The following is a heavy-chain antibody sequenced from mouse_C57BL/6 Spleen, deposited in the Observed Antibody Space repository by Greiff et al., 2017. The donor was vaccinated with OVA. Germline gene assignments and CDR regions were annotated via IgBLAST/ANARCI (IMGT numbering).Heavy chain of an antibody. J-gene: IGHJ4*01. CDR2: INPSNGGT. Sequence: QVHVKQPGTELVKPGASVKLSCKASGYTFTSYWMHWVKQRPGQGLEWIGNINPSNGGTNYNEKFKSKATLTVDKSSSTAYMQLSSLTSEDSAVYYCARSYGSPYAMDYWGQGTSVTVSS. CDR1: GYTFTSYW. D-gene: IGHD1-1*01. V-gene: IGHV1-53*01. CDR3: ARSYGSPYAMDY.